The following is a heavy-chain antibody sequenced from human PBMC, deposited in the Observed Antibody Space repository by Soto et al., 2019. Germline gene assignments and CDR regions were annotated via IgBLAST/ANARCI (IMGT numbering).Heavy chain of an antibody. CDR3: AKDLTLLWFGTGGMDV. D-gene: IGHD3-10*01. Sequence: QVQLVESGGGVVQPGRSLRLSCAASGFTFSSYGMHWVRQAPGKGLEWVAVISYDGSNKYYADSVKGRFTISRDNSKNTLYLQMNSLRAEDTAVYYCAKDLTLLWFGTGGMDVWGQGTTVTVSS. CDR2: ISYDGSNK. CDR1: GFTFSSYG. V-gene: IGHV3-30*18. J-gene: IGHJ6*02.